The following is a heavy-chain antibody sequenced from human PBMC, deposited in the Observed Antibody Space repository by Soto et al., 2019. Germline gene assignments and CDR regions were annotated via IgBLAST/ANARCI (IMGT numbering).Heavy chain of an antibody. CDR3: AREWKGGSSWYGFDY. D-gene: IGHD6-13*01. Sequence: SETLSLTCTVSGGSISSGDYYWSWIRQPPGKGLEWIGYIYYSGSTYYNPSLKSRVTISVDTSKNQFSLKLSSVTAADTAVYYCAREWKGGSSWYGFDYWGQGTLVTVSS. CDR2: IYYSGST. CDR1: GGSISSGDYY. V-gene: IGHV4-30-4*01. J-gene: IGHJ4*02.